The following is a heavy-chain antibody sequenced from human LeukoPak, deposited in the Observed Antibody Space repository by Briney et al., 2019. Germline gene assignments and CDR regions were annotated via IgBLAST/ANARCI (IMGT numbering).Heavy chain of an antibody. CDR3: ARGASFGY. Sequence: SETLSLTCAVSGYSISSGYYWGWIWQPPGKGLEWIGSIFHSGSTYYNPSLKSRVTISVDTSKNQFSLKLSSVTAADTAVYYCARGASFGYWGQGTLVTVSS. J-gene: IGHJ4*02. CDR1: GYSISSGYY. V-gene: IGHV4-38-2*01. CDR2: IFHSGST.